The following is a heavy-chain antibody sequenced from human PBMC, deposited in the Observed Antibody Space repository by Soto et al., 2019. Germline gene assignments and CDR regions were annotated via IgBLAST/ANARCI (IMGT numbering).Heavy chain of an antibody. J-gene: IGHJ5*02. CDR1: GYTFTGYY. Sequence: ASVKVSCKASGYTFTGYYMHWVRQAPGQGLEWMGWINPNSGGTNYAQKFQGRVTMTRDTSISTAYMELSRLRSDDTAVYYCSFSIVRGVIHAAFDPWGQGPLVTVSS. D-gene: IGHD3-10*01. CDR3: SFSIVRGVIHAAFDP. V-gene: IGHV1-2*02. CDR2: INPNSGGT.